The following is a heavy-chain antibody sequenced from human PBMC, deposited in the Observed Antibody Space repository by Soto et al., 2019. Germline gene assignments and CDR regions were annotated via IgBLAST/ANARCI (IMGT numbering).Heavy chain of an antibody. Sequence: QVQLQESGPGLVKPSQTLSLTCTVSGGSISSGGYYWSWIRQHPGKGLEWIGYIYYSGSTYYNPSLKSRVTISVDTSKNQFSLKLSSVTAADTAVYYCARVSSVGYGGNSIDYWGQGTLVTVSS. CDR1: GGSISSGGYY. CDR3: ARVSSVGYGGNSIDY. D-gene: IGHD2-21*02. J-gene: IGHJ4*02. V-gene: IGHV4-31*03. CDR2: IYYSGST.